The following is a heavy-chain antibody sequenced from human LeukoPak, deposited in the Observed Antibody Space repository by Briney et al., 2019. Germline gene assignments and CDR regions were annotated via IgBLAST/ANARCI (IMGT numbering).Heavy chain of an antibody. D-gene: IGHD4/OR15-4a*01. CDR2: ISSSGSTI. J-gene: IGHJ4*02. CDR3: ARRAGAYSHPYDY. CDR1: GFTFSDYY. Sequence: GGSLRLSCAASGFTFSDYYMSWIRQAPGKGLEWVSYISSSGSTIYYSDSVKGRFTISRDNSKNTLFLQMNSLRAEDTAVYYCARRAGAYSHPYDYRGQGTLVTVSS. V-gene: IGHV3-11*01.